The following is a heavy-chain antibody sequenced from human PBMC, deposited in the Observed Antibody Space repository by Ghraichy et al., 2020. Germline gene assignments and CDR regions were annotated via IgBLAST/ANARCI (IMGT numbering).Heavy chain of an antibody. J-gene: IGHJ3*02. CDR2: IYYTGTT. CDR1: GGSISSHSSY. D-gene: IGHD2-21*01. Sequence: SETLSLTCTVSGGSISSHSSYWGWIRLPPGKGLEWIASIYYTGTTYYNPSLKSRVTISLDTSQNQFSLKLNSVTAADTAVYYCARLVPRPHDAFDIWGQGTMVTVSS. CDR3: ARLVPRPHDAFDI. V-gene: IGHV4-39*01.